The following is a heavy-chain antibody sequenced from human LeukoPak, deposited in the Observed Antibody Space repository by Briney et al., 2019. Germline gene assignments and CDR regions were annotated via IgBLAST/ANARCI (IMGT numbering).Heavy chain of an antibody. J-gene: IGHJ4*02. V-gene: IGHV4-59*08. CDR2: IYYSGST. CDR1: GGSMSSYY. D-gene: IGHD6-13*01. Sequence: SETLSLTCTVSGGSMSSYYWSWIRQPPGKGLEWIGYIYYSGSTNYNPSLKSRVTISVDTPKNQFSLKLSSVTAADTAVYYCARQLGIAAPYDYWGQGTLVTVSS. CDR3: ARQLGIAAPYDY.